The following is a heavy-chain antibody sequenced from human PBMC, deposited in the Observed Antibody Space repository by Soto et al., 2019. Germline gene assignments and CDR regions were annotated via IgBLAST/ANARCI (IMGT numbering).Heavy chain of an antibody. D-gene: IGHD3-10*01. CDR1: GFTFSSYA. V-gene: IGHV3-23*01. CDR3: AKMGLGARQQYYYYYYGMDV. J-gene: IGHJ6*02. CDR2: ISGSGGST. Sequence: EVQLLESGGGLVQPGGSLRLPCAASGFTFSSYAMSWVRQAPGKGLEWVSAISGSGGSTYYADSVKGRFTISRDNSKNTLYLQMNSLRAEDTAVYYCAKMGLGARQQYYYYYYGMDVWGQGTTVTVSS.